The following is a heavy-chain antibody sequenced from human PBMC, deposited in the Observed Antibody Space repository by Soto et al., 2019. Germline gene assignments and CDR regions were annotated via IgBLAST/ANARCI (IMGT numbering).Heavy chain of an antibody. Sequence: ASVKVSCKASGYTFTSYYMHWVRQAPGQGLEWMGIINPSGGSTSYAQKFQGRVTMTRDTSTSTVYMELSSLRSEDTAVYYCARDPTSKFFRSEVVTYYFDYWGQGTLVTVSS. CDR2: INPSGGST. J-gene: IGHJ4*02. V-gene: IGHV1-46*03. CDR1: GYTFTSYY. D-gene: IGHD2-21*02. CDR3: ARDPTSKFFRSEVVTYYFDY.